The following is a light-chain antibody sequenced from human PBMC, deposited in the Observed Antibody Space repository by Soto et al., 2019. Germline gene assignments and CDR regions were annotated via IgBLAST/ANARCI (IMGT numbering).Light chain of an antibody. CDR3: QQCGSSPWT. CDR2: TVS. J-gene: IGKJ1*01. Sequence: EIVLTQSPGTLSLSPVDTATLSCRASQTISSTFLAWYQQKPGQAPRLLIYTVSTRATGIPDRFSGSGSGTNFTLTISRLEPDDFAVYYCQQCGSSPWTFGQGTKVDIK. CDR1: QTISSTF. V-gene: IGKV3-20*01.